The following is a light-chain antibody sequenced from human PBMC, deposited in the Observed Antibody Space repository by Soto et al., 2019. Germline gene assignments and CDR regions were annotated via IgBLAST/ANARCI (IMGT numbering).Light chain of an antibody. Sequence: EIVLTQSPATLSLSPGERATLSCRASQSVSSYLAWYQQKSGQAPRLLIFDASNRATGIPARFSGSGSGTDFPLTISSLEPEDFAVYYCQQRSNWPPTFGGGTKVEIK. CDR3: QQRSNWPPT. CDR2: DAS. J-gene: IGKJ4*01. CDR1: QSVSSY. V-gene: IGKV3-11*01.